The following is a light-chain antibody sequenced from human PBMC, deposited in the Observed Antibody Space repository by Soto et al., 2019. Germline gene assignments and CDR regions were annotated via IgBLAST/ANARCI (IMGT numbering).Light chain of an antibody. V-gene: IGKV3-15*01. CDR3: HQRQSWPRT. Sequence: EIVMTQSPASLSVSPGERVTLSCRASQSVGKNLAWYQQKPGQAPRLLIYGASTRATGIPARFSASGTGTDFTLTISDVQPEDFAVYYCHQRQSWPRTFGQGTKVDIK. J-gene: IGKJ1*01. CDR2: GAS. CDR1: QSVGKN.